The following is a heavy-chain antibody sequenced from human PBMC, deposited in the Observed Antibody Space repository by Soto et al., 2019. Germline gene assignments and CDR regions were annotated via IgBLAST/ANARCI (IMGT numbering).Heavy chain of an antibody. J-gene: IGHJ4*02. Sequence: GGSLRLSCSASGFTFNRYGMHWVRQAPGKGLEWVAFISYNGRTDYYTHSVKGRFTIARDNSKNTVSLQMTSLTADDTALYFCAKDSMNIGVATFAVPFGVPKSWGQGPLVTVSS. CDR1: GFTFNRYG. V-gene: IGHV3-30*18. D-gene: IGHD3-3*01. CDR2: ISYNGRTD. CDR3: AKDSMNIGVATFAVPFGVPKS.